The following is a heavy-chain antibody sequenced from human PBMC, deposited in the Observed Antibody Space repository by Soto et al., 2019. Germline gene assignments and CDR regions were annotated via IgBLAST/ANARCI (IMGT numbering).Heavy chain of an antibody. CDR2: IIPIFGTA. Sequence: SLKVSCKASGGTFSSYAISWVRQAPGQGLEWMGGIIPIFGTANYAQKFQGRVTITADESTSTAYMELSSLRSEDTAVYYCAGRGFKMVFDYWGQGXLVTVYS. J-gene: IGHJ4*02. CDR3: AGRGFKMVFDY. CDR1: GGTFSSYA. V-gene: IGHV1-69*13. D-gene: IGHD2-8*01.